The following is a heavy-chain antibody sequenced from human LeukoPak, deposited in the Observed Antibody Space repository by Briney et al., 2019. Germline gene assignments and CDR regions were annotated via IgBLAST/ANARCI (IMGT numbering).Heavy chain of an antibody. CDR3: AREPSSIAAHRFDP. J-gene: IGHJ5*02. CDR1: GASISNYY. V-gene: IGHV4-4*07. Sequence: SETLSLTCTVSGASISNYYWSWIRQPAGKGLEWIGRISTSGSTNYNPSLNSRVTMSVDTSKNQFSLKLSSVTAADTAVYYCAREPSSIAAHRFDPWGQGTLVTVSS. D-gene: IGHD6-6*01. CDR2: ISTSGST.